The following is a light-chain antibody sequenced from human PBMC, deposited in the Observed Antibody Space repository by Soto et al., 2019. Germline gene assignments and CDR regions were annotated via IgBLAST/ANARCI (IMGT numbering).Light chain of an antibody. V-gene: IGLV2-14*01. CDR2: AVT. Sequence: QSALTQPASVSGSPGQSITISCTGTRSYVGGYNYVSWYQQHPGKDPKLLIYAVTNRPSGVSDRFSASKSGDTASLTISGLQPQDEADDYCSSYTSFAALHVVFGGGTKVTVL. CDR3: SSYTSFAALHVV. J-gene: IGLJ2*01. CDR1: RSYVGGYNY.